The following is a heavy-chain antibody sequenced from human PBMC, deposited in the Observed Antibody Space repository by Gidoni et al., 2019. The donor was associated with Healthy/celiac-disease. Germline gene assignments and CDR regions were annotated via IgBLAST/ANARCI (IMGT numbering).Heavy chain of an antibody. V-gene: IGHV3-49*03. J-gene: IGHJ4*02. CDR3: TRDFPTTHYYDSSEIDY. CDR1: GFTFGYYA. CDR2: IRSKAYGGTT. Sequence: EVQLVESGGGLVQPGRSLRLSCTASGFTFGYYAMSWFRQAPGKGREWVGFIRSKAYGGTTEYAASVKGRFTISRDDSKSIAYLQMNSLKTEDTAVYYCTRDFPTTHYYDSSEIDYWGQGTLVTVSS. D-gene: IGHD3-22*01.